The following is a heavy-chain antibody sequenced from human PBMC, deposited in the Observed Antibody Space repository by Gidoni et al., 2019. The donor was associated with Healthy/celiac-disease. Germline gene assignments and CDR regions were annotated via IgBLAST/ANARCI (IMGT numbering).Heavy chain of an antibody. Sequence: EVQLVESGGGLVQPGGSLSLSWSASGFPFRCSGLHWVRQAPGKGLEWVSYISSSSSTIYYADSVKGRFTISRDNAKNSLYLQMNSLRDEDTAVYYCARAGLGYCSSTSCPEKDYWGQGTLVTVSS. V-gene: IGHV3-48*02. CDR1: GFPFRCSG. CDR3: ARAGLGYCSSTSCPEKDY. CDR2: ISSSSSTI. J-gene: IGHJ4*02. D-gene: IGHD2-2*01.